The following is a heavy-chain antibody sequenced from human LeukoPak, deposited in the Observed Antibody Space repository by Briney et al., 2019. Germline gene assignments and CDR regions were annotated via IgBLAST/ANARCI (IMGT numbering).Heavy chain of an antibody. CDR2: ISWNSGSI. J-gene: IGHJ4*02. Sequence: GRSLRLSCAASGFTFADYVMHWVRQAPGKGLEWVSGISWNSGSIGYADSVKGRFTISRDNAKNSLYLLMNSLRAEDTALYYCAKDSGYETFDFWGQGTLVTVSS. D-gene: IGHD5-12*01. CDR3: AKDSGYETFDF. V-gene: IGHV3-9*01. CDR1: GFTFADYV.